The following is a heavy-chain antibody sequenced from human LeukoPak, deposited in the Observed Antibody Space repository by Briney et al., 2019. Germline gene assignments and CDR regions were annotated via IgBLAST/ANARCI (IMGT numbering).Heavy chain of an antibody. Sequence: SETLSLTCNVSGGSIRSSSYYWGWIRQPPGKGLEWIGSIYYSGTTYYNPSLKSRVTISVDTSKNQFSLKLSSVTAADTAVYYCARNPSRSSGWWEARHWFDPWGQGTLVTVSS. CDR3: ARNPSRSSGWWEARHWFDP. CDR1: GGSIRSSSYY. CDR2: IYYSGTT. D-gene: IGHD6-19*01. J-gene: IGHJ5*02. V-gene: IGHV4-39*07.